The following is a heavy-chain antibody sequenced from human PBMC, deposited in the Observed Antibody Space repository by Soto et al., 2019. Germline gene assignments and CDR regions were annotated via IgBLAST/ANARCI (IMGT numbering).Heavy chain of an antibody. V-gene: IGHV4-39*01. CDR2: IYYSGST. CDR3: AKSYSGYRGYYMDV. D-gene: IGHD5-12*01. J-gene: IGHJ6*03. CDR1: GGSISSSSYY. Sequence: PSETLSLTCTVSGGSISSSSYYWGWIRQPPGKGLEWIGSIYYSGSTYYNPSLKSRVTISVDTSKNQFSLKLSSVTAADTAVYYCAKSYSGYRGYYMDVWGKGTTVTVS.